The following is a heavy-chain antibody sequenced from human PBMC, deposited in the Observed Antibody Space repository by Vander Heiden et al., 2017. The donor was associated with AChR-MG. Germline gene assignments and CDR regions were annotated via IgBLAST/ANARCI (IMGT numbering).Heavy chain of an antibody. CDR1: GFPFSSYS. CDR2: ISSSSRYI. D-gene: IGHD3-22*01. CDR3: AREEYYDSSGYYRGNFDY. V-gene: IGHV3-21*01. J-gene: IGHJ4*02. Sequence: EVQLVESGGGLVKPGGSLRLSCAASGFPFSSYSMNWVRQAAGKGLEWVSSISSSSRYIYYADSVKGRFTISRDNAKNSLYLQMNSLRAEDTAVYYCAREEYYDSSGYYRGNFDYWGQGTLVTVSS.